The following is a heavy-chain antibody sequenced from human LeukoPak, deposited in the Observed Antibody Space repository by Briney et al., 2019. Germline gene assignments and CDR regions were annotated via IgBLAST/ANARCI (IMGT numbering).Heavy chain of an antibody. CDR2: IWFDGSNR. Sequence: PGGSLRLSCTASGFTFSKYGMHWVRQAPGKGLEWVAVIWFDGSNRNHADSVKGRFTISRDNSKNTLYLQMNSLRVEDTAVYFGVRDYCSGGSCYENNWFDPWGQGTLVTVSS. CDR1: GFTFSKYG. V-gene: IGHV3-33*01. D-gene: IGHD2-15*01. J-gene: IGHJ5*02. CDR3: VRDYCSGGSCYENNWFDP.